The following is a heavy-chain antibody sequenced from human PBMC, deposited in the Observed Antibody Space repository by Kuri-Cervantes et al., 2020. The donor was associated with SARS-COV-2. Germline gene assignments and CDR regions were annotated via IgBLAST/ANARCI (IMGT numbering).Heavy chain of an antibody. V-gene: IGHV3-23*01. CDR2: ISGSGGST. J-gene: IGHJ4*02. Sequence: ETLSLTCAASGFMFSRCGMHWVRQAPGKGLEWVSAISGSGGSTYYADSVKGRFTISRDNSKNTLYLQMNSLRAEDTAVYYCAKWEYQLLWPFDYWGQGTLVTVSS. D-gene: IGHD2-2*01. CDR1: GFMFSRCG. CDR3: AKWEYQLLWPFDY.